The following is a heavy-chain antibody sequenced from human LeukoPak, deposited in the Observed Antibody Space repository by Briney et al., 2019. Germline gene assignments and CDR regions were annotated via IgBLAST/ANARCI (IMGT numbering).Heavy chain of an antibody. CDR3: ARGPKGKYYFDY. CDR2: ISHDGII. CDR1: GFTFSSYV. D-gene: IGHD2/OR15-2a*01. J-gene: IGHJ4*02. V-gene: IGHV3-74*01. Sequence: PGGSLRLSCETAGFTFSSYVMHWVRRTPGKGLVWVSRISHDGIISYADSVKGRFTISRDNAKNTLTLQMNSLRVEDTAVYYCARGPKGKYYFDYWGQGALVTVSS.